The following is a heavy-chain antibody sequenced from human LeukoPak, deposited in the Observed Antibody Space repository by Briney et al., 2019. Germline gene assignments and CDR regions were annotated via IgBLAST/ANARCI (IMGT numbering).Heavy chain of an antibody. CDR2: INPNSGGT. D-gene: IGHD5-18*01. J-gene: IGHJ6*03. CDR3: ARGSLDTALVMYYYYYYMGV. Sequence: ASVKVSCKASGYTFTGYYMHWVRQAPGQGLEWMGWINPNSGGTNYAQKFQGRVTMTRDTSISTAYMELSRLRSDDTAVYYCARGSLDTALVMYYYYYYMGVWGKGTTVTVSS. V-gene: IGHV1-2*02. CDR1: GYTFTGYY.